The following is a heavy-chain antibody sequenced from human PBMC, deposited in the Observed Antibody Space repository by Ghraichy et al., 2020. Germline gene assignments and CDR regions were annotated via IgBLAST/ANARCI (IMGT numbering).Heavy chain of an antibody. Sequence: ETLSLTCVASGFTFRNYAMSWVRQAPGQGLEWVSGMTNSGGGTYYADSVKGRFTISRDNSKNTLYLQINSLRGEDTAVYYCAKGACLEYCSSTSPHYYYGLDVWGQGTTVTVSS. CDR2: MTNSGGGT. CDR3: AKGACLEYCSSTSPHYYYGLDV. V-gene: IGHV3-23*01. D-gene: IGHD2-2*01. CDR1: GFTFRNYA. J-gene: IGHJ6*02.